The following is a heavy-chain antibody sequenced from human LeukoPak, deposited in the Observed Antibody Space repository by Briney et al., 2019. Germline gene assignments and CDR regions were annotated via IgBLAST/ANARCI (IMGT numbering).Heavy chain of an antibody. D-gene: IGHD6-13*01. CDR1: NVSISSGSHY. V-gene: IGHV4-39*02. CDR2: VYHSGST. Sequence: PSETLSLTCTVSNVSISSGSHYWNWIRQPAGKGLEWIGSVYHSGSTYYNPSLKSRVTISVDTSKNHFSLKLSSVTAADTAVYYCARDDPIAAAGTDYWGQGTLVTVSS. CDR3: ARDDPIAAAGTDY. J-gene: IGHJ4*02.